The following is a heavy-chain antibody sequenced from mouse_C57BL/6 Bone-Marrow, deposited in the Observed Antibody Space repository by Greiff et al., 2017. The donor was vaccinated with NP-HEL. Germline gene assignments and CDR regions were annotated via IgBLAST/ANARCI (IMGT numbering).Heavy chain of an antibody. D-gene: IGHD1-1*01. CDR2: IYPGSGST. CDR1: GYTFTSYW. Sequence: VQLQQPGAELVKPGASVKMSCKASGYTFTSYWITWVKQRPGQGLEWIGDIYPGSGSTNYNETFKSKATLTVDTSSSTAYMQLSSLTSEDSAVYYCARGGYYYGSSLDYWGQGTTLTVSS. J-gene: IGHJ2*01. CDR3: ARGGYYYGSSLDY. V-gene: IGHV1-55*01.